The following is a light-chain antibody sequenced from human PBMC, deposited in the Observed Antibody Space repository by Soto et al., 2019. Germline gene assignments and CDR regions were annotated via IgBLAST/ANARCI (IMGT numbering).Light chain of an antibody. CDR3: GTWDSSLSAWV. J-gene: IGLJ3*02. V-gene: IGLV1-51*02. CDR2: ENN. CDR1: SSNIGNNY. Sequence: QSVLTQPPSVSAAPGQTVTISCSGSSSNIGNNYVSWYQQLPGTAPKLLIYENNKRPSGIPDRFSGSKSGTSATLGITGLQTGDEADYYCGTWDSSLSAWVFGGGTRSPS.